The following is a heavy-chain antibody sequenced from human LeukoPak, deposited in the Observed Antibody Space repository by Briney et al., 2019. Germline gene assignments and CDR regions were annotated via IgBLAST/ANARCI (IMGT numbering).Heavy chain of an antibody. V-gene: IGHV1-46*03. CDR1: GYTFTSYY. Sequence: ASVKVSCKASGYTFTSYYMHWVRQTPGQGLEWMGIINPSGGSTSYAQKFQGRVTMIRDTSTSTVYMELSSLRSEDTAVYYCARTGGSSWYDYWGQGTLVTVSS. CDR2: INPSGGST. J-gene: IGHJ4*02. D-gene: IGHD6-13*01. CDR3: ARTGGSSWYDY.